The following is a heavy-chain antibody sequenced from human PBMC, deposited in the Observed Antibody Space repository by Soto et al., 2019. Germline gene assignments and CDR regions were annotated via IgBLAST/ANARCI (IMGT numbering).Heavy chain of an antibody. D-gene: IGHD3-10*01. CDR2: IRSKAYGGTT. Sequence: GGSLRLSCTASGFTFGDYAMSWFRQAPGKGLEWVGFIRSKAYGGTTEYAASVKGRFTISRDDSKSIAYLQMNSLKTEDTAVYYCTRDRGYYGSGSYFLEVFDYWGQGTLVTVSS. CDR1: GFTFGDYA. V-gene: IGHV3-49*03. J-gene: IGHJ4*02. CDR3: TRDRGYYGSGSYFLEVFDY.